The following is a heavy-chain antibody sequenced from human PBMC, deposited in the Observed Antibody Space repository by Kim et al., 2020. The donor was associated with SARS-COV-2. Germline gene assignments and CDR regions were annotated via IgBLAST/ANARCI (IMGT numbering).Heavy chain of an antibody. V-gene: IGHV1-46*01. CDR3: ARAWDVDIVATITFDY. Sequence: ASVKVSCKASGYTFTSYYMHWVRQAPGQGLEWMGIINPSGGSTSYAQKFQGRVTMTRDTSTSTVYMELSSLRSEDTAVYYCARAWDVDIVATITFDYWGQGTLVTVSS. J-gene: IGHJ4*02. CDR1: GYTFTSYY. D-gene: IGHD5-12*01. CDR2: INPSGGST.